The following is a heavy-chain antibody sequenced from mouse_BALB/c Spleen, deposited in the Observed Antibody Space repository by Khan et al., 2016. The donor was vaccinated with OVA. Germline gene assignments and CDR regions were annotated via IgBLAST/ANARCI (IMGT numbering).Heavy chain of an antibody. CDR1: GFTFSDYG. V-gene: IGHV5-15*02. CDR3: ARGGGTEPFDY. CDR2: ISDLAYTI. J-gene: IGHJ3*01. Sequence: EVELVESGGGLVQPGGSRKLSCAASGFTFSDYGMAWVRQAPGKGPEWVAFISDLAYTIYYADTVTGRFTISRENAKNTLYLEMSSLRSEDTDIYYCARGGGTEPFDYWGLGTLVTGSA.